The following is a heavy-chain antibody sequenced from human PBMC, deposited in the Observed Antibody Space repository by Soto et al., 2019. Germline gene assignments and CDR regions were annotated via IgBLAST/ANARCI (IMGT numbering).Heavy chain of an antibody. CDR2: IIPILGIA. V-gene: IGHV1-69*04. Sequence: SVKVSCKASGGTFSSYTISWVRQAPGQGLEWMGRIIPILGIANYAQKFQGRVTITADKSTSTAYMELSSLRSEDTAVYYCAREPTYDILTGTPAFDPWGQGTLVTVSS. D-gene: IGHD3-9*01. J-gene: IGHJ5*02. CDR1: GGTFSSYT. CDR3: AREPTYDILTGTPAFDP.